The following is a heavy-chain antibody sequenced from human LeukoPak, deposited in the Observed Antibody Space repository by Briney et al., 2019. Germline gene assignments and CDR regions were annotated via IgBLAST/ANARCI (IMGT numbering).Heavy chain of an antibody. V-gene: IGHV4-31*03. J-gene: IGHJ3*02. Sequence: TLSLTCTVSGGSISSGGYYWSWIRQHPGKGLEWIEYIYYSGSTYYNPSLKSRVTISVDTSKNQFSLKLSSVTAADTAVYYCARDYPEYSGFRAFDIWGQGTMVTVSS. CDR3: ARDYPEYSGFRAFDI. CDR2: IYYSGST. CDR1: GGSISSGGYY. D-gene: IGHD3-10*01.